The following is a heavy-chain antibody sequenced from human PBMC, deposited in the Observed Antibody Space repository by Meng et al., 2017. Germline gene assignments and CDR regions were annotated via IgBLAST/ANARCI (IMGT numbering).Heavy chain of an antibody. CDR1: GGSISSGGYY. V-gene: IGHV4-31*03. CDR2: IYYSGST. J-gene: IGHJ3*02. D-gene: IGHD6-13*01. Sequence: TLSLTCTVSGGSISSGGYYWSWIRQHPGKGLEWIGYIYYSGSTYYNPSLKSRVTISVDTSKNQFSLKLSSVTAADTAVYYCASWQQVDGDSAFDIWGQGTMVTVSS. CDR3: ASWQQVDGDSAFDI.